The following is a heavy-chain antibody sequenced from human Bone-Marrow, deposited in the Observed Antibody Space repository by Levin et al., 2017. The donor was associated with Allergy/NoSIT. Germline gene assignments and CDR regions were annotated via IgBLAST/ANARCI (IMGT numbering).Heavy chain of an antibody. CDR2: INWNGGST. V-gene: IGHV3-20*01. J-gene: IGHJ4*02. Sequence: PGGSLRLSCAASGFTFDDYGMSWVRQAPGKGLEWVSGINWNGGSTGYADSVKGRFTISRDNAKNSLYLQMNSLRAEDTALYHCARGSHRLGYGSGSYYNGFDYWGQGTLVTVSS. CDR1: GFTFDDYG. CDR3: ARGSHRLGYGSGSYYNGFDY. D-gene: IGHD3-10*01.